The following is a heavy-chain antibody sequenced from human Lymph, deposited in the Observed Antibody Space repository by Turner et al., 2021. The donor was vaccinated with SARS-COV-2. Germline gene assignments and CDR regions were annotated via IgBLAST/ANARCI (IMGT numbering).Heavy chain of an antibody. Sequence: EVQLVESGGGLVQPGGSLRLPCAASGFTFSSYWMSWVRQAPGKGLEWVANIKQDGSEKYYVDSVKGRFTISRDNAKNSLYLQMNSLRAEDRAVYYCAREDTVMVYDYWGQGTLVTVSS. J-gene: IGHJ4*02. CDR3: AREDTVMVYDY. CDR1: GFTFSSYW. V-gene: IGHV3-7*03. D-gene: IGHD5-18*01. CDR2: IKQDGSEK.